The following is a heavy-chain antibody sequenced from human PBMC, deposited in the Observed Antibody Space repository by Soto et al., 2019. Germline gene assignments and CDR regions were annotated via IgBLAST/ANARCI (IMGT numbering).Heavy chain of an antibody. CDR2: INPNSGGT. J-gene: IGHJ6*02. V-gene: IGHV1-2*02. CDR1: GYTFTGYY. D-gene: IGHD3-10*01. CDR3: ASSVLLWFGETNYYYYAMDV. Sequence: ASVKVSCKASGYTFTGYYTHWVRQAPGQGLEWMGWINPNSGGTNYAQKFQGRVTMTRDTSISAAYMELSRLGSGDTAVYYCASSVLLWFGETNYYYYAMDVWGQGTTVTVSS.